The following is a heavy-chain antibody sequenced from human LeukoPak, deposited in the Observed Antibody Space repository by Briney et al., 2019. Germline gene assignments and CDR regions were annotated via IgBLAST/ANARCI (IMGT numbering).Heavy chain of an antibody. CDR3: ARVRNKDVRVIDY. CDR1: GYTFTNYA. Sequence: ASVKVSCKASGYTFTNYAMNWVRQAPGQGLGWMGWINTNTGNPTYAQGFTGRFVFSLGTSVSTAYLQISSLKAEDTAVYYCARVRNKDVRVIDYWGQGTLVTVSS. J-gene: IGHJ4*02. D-gene: IGHD5-24*01. CDR2: INTNTGNP. V-gene: IGHV7-4-1*02.